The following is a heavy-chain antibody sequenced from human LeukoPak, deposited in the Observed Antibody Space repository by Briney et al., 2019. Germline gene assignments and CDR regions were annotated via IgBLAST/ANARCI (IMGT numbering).Heavy chain of an antibody. CDR2: IYYSGST. J-gene: IGHJ3*02. Sequence: SETLSLTCTVSGGSISSGGYYWSWIRQHPGKGLEWIGYIYYSGSTYYNPSLKSRVTISVDTSKNQFSLKLSSVTAADTAVYYCARDLDYYDSSGYRLVDAFDIWGQGTMATVSS. CDR3: ARDLDYYDSSGYRLVDAFDI. D-gene: IGHD3-22*01. CDR1: GGSISSGGYY. V-gene: IGHV4-31*03.